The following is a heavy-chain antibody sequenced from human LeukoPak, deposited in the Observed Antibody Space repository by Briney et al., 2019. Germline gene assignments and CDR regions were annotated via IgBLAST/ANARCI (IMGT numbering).Heavy chain of an antibody. Sequence: PSETLSLTCAVYGGSFSGYYWSWIRQPPGKGLEWIGEINHSGSTNYNPSLKSRVTISVDTSKNQFSLKLSSVTAADTAVYYCARERFGGNSGAFDIWGQGTMVTVSS. CDR2: INHSGST. V-gene: IGHV4-34*01. J-gene: IGHJ3*02. CDR1: GGSFSGYY. CDR3: ARERFGGNSGAFDI. D-gene: IGHD4-23*01.